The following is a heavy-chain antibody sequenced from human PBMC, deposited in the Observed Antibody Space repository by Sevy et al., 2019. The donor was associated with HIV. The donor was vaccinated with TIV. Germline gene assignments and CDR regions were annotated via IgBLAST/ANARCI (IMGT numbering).Heavy chain of an antibody. J-gene: IGHJ6*02. CDR3: ARDRFYYGSGSYSPYYYYYGMDV. Sequence: SETLSLTCAVYGGSFSGYYWSWIRQPPGKGLEWIGEINHSGSTNYNPSLKSRVTISVDTSKNQFSLKLSSVTAADTAVYYCARDRFYYGSGSYSPYYYYYGMDVWGQRTTVTVSS. CDR1: GGSFSGYY. CDR2: INHSGST. D-gene: IGHD3-10*01. V-gene: IGHV4-34*01.